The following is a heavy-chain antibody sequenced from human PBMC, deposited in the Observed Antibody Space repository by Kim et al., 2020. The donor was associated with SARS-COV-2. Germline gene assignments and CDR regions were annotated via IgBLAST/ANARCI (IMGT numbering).Heavy chain of an antibody. D-gene: IGHD3-16*01. CDR3: AKTFGFWDNGDQRYYYHKMDV. CDR1: GFAFSTYA. V-gene: IGHV3-23*01. J-gene: IGHJ6*03. CDR2: ISASGSTS. Sequence: GGSLRLSCVASGFAFSTYAMSWVRQAPGKGPEWVSGISASGSTSYYADSVRGRFTISRDNLQDTIHLQMDSLRVEDTAIYYCAKTFGFWDNGDQRYYYHKMDVWGNGTTVIVSS.